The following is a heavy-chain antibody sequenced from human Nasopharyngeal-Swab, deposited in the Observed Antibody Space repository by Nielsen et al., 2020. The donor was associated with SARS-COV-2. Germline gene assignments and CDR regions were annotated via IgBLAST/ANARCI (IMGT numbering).Heavy chain of an antibody. D-gene: IGHD1-20*01. V-gene: IGHV1-2*04. J-gene: IGHJ4*02. CDR2: IKPNSGGT. Sequence: WVRQAPGQGLEWMGWIKPNSGGTNYAQKLQGWVTMTRDTTISTAYMELSRLRSDDTAVYYCERAPGITGIDYWGQGTLVTVSS. CDR3: ERAPGITGIDY.